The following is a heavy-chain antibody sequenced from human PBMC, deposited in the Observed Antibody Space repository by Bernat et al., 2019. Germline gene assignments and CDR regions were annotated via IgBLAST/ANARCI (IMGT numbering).Heavy chain of an antibody. CDR2: ISWNSGNI. D-gene: IGHD1-14*01. J-gene: IGHJ3*02. CDR3: AKTEGSFDI. V-gene: IGHV3-9*01. Sequence: EVQLVESGGGLVQPGRSLRLSCAASGFTFDGYAMHWVRQTPGKGLEWVSGISWNSGNIDYADSVKGRFTISRDNAKNSLYLQMNSLRAEDTALYYCAKTEGSFDIWGQGTLVTVSS. CDR1: GFTFDGYA.